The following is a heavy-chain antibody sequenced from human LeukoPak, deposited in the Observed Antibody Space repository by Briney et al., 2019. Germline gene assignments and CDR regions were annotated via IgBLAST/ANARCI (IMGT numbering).Heavy chain of an antibody. J-gene: IGHJ4*02. D-gene: IGHD1-26*01. CDR2: SSLAGHT. Sequence: SGSLTLTCDVSGGSISNTNWRSWVRQPPGQGLELIGESSLAGHTNYKPSLNGRVTMSLDESSNQLSLKLTSVTAADTAIYYCSRESGAFCTFGYCGEGTLVIVS. CDR1: GGSISNTNW. V-gene: IGHV4-4*02. CDR3: SRESGAFCTFGY.